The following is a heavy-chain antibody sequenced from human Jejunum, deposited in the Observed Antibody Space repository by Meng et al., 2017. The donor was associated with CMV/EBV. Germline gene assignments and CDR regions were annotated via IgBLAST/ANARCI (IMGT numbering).Heavy chain of an antibody. CDR2: INTNTGNP. CDR3: ARDSPLDGYSLLDY. D-gene: IGHD5-24*01. J-gene: IGHJ4*02. CDR1: GYTFTRYP. V-gene: IGHV7-4-1*02. Sequence: VHMVQSGSELKKPGASVKVSCKASGYTFTRYPMNWVRQAPGQGLEWMGWINTNTGNPTYAQGFTGRFVFSLDTSVSTAYLQINSLRADDTAVYYCARDSPLDGYSLLDYWGQGTLVTVSS.